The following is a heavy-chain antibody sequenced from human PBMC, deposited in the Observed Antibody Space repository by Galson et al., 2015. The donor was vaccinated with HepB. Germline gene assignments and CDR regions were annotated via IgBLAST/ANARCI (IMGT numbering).Heavy chain of an antibody. J-gene: IGHJ4*02. CDR2: FYYTGNT. D-gene: IGHD2-2*01. V-gene: IGHV4-39*01. CDR1: GGSISSSSYY. Sequence: ETLSLTCTVSGGSISSSSYYWGWLRQPPGKGLEWIGSFYYTGNTHYNPSLKSRVTISGDTSKNQFSLKLNSVTAADPAVYYCARHESESKTYAADNWGQGTLVTVSS. CDR3: ARHESESKTYAADN.